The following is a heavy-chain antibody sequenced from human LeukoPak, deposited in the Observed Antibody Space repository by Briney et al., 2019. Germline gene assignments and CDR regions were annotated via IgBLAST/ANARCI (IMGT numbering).Heavy chain of an antibody. Sequence: SQTLSLTCTVSGGSISSGDYYWSWIRQPPGKGLEWIGEINHSGSTNYNPSLKSRVTISVDTSKNQFSLKLSSVTAADTAVYYCARGRRLLWFGESSNWFDPWGQGTLVTVSS. J-gene: IGHJ5*02. CDR3: ARGRRLLWFGESSNWFDP. V-gene: IGHV4-30-4*08. D-gene: IGHD3-10*01. CDR1: GGSISSGDYY. CDR2: INHSGST.